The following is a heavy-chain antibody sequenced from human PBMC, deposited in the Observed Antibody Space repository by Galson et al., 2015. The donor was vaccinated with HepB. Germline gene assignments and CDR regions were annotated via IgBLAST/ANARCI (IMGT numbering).Heavy chain of an antibody. V-gene: IGHV4-34*01. CDR3: ARARQWLPGFHYYYYMDV. D-gene: IGHD6-19*01. CDR1: GGSFSGYY. Sequence: LSLTCAVYGGSFSGYYWSWIRQPPGKGLEWIGEINHSGSTNYNPSLKSRVTISVDTSKNQFSLKLSSVTAADTAVYYCARARQWLPGFHYYYYMDVWGKGTTVTVSS. CDR2: INHSGST. J-gene: IGHJ6*03.